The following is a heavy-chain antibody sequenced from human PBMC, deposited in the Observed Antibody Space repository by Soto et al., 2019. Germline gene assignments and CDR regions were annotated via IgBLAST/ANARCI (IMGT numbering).Heavy chain of an antibody. CDR1: GFTFSSYA. J-gene: IGHJ6*02. V-gene: IGHV3-30-3*01. CDR2: ISYDGSNK. D-gene: IGHD3-22*01. CDR3: ARPKRANTVIGDYGMDV. Sequence: PGGSLRLSCAASGFTFSSYAMHWVRQAPGKGLEWVAVISYDGSNKYYADSVKGRFTISRDNSKSTLYLQMNSLRAEDTAVYYCARPKRANTVIGDYGMDVWGQGTTVTVSS.